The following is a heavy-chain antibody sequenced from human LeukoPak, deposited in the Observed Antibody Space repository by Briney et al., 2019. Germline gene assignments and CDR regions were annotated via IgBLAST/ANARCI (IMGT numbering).Heavy chain of an antibody. CDR3: AKAHNYSASGIGANWYFDL. J-gene: IGHJ2*01. Sequence: PGGSLRLSCAASGFTFSSYGMHWVRQAPGKGLQWVAFIQYDGSTKYYGDSVKGRFTISRDNSKNTLYLQMNSLRDEDTALYHCAKAHNYSASGIGANWYFDLWGRGTLVTVSS. V-gene: IGHV3-30*02. CDR1: GFTFSSYG. CDR2: IQYDGSTK. D-gene: IGHD3-10*01.